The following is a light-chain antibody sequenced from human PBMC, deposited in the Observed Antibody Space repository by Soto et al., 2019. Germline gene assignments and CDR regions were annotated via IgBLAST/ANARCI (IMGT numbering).Light chain of an antibody. Sequence: SYELTQPPSVSVAPGKTARITCGGNNIGSKGVHWYQQKPGQAPVLVIYYDSDRPSGSPERFSGSNSGNTATLTISRVEAGDEADYYCQVWDSSSDPYAVFGGGTQPTVL. V-gene: IGLV3-21*04. CDR2: YDS. CDR3: QVWDSSSDPYAV. J-gene: IGLJ7*01. CDR1: NIGSKG.